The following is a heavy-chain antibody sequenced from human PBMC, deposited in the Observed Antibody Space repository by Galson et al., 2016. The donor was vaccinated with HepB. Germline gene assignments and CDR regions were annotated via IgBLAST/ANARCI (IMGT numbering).Heavy chain of an antibody. Sequence: TLSLTCAVSGGSITSADNNWGWIRQHPGQGLEWIGYIHYTGSTYYRPSLKTRLTLSLDAPKTQFFLRLNSVTAADSAVYYCARDSGWGSFPLFYYFGLDVWGRGTTVIVSS. CDR2: IHYTGST. CDR1: GGSITSADNN. J-gene: IGHJ6*02. D-gene: IGHD3-10*01. V-gene: IGHV4-31*11. CDR3: ARDSGWGSFPLFYYFGLDV.